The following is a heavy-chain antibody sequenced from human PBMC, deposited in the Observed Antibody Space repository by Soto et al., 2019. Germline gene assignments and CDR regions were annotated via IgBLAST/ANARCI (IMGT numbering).Heavy chain of an antibody. CDR1: GGSINNYY. Sequence: SETLSLTCTVSGGSINNYYWSWIRQPPGKGLEWIGYIYYSGSTNYNPSLKSRVTLSVDTSKNQFSLKLSSVTAADTAVYYCARSGGYYYYYGMDVWGQGTTVTVSS. CDR2: IYYSGST. CDR3: ARSGGYYYYYGMDV. J-gene: IGHJ6*02. D-gene: IGHD3-16*01. V-gene: IGHV4-59*08.